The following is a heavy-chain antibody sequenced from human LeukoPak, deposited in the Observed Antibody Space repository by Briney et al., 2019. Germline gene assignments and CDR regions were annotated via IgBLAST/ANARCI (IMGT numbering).Heavy chain of an antibody. CDR3: ATDRNSGKYYDY. Sequence: GSLRLSCVVSGLRFRNYGMNWVRQAPGKGLEWVAVIYYDGSNQYYADSVKGRFTVSRDNAKNTLYLQMDSLRAEDTAVYYCATDRNSGKYYDYWGQGTLVTVSS. CDR2: IYYDGSNQ. V-gene: IGHV3-33*01. CDR1: GLRFRNYG. D-gene: IGHD1-26*01. J-gene: IGHJ4*02.